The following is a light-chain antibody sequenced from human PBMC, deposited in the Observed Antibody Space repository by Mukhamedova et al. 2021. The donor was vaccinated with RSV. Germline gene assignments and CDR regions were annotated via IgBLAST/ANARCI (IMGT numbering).Light chain of an antibody. CDR1: SSDVGAYNF. V-gene: IGLV2-14*01. CDR3: NSYTRSTTLV. J-gene: IGLJ1*01. CDR2: EVN. Sequence: GTSSDVGAYNFVSWYQQHPGKAPKLIVYEVNNRPSGVSNRFSGSKSGNTASLTISGFQTEDEADYYCNSYTRSTTLVFGTGTTVT.